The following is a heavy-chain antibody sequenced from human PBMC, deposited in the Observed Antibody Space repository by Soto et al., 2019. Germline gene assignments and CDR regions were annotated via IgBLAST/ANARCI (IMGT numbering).Heavy chain of an antibody. CDR2: IXXXXXT. CDR3: ASSSLYGMDV. J-gene: IGHJ6*02. Sequence: PSETLSLTCSVSGGSISSGYYYWSWIRQPPGXGLEXIGXIXXXXXTXXXPSLKSRLIISIDTSKNQFSLKVGSVTAADTAVYYCASSSLYGMDVWGQGTTVTAS. CDR1: GGSISSGYYY. V-gene: IGHV4-30-4*01.